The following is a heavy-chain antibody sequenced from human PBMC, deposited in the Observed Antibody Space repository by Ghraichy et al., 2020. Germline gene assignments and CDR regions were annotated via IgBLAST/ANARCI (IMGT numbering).Heavy chain of an antibody. D-gene: IGHD4-17*01. Sequence: SQTLSLTCTVSGGSINNYYWSWIRKAAGKGLEWIGRIYASGATNYNHSLESQFTMSVDTSKNQFSLKLRSVTAADTAVYYCERLRHGDNYYYGLDVWGLGTTVTFSS. CDR2: IYASGAT. J-gene: IGHJ6*02. CDR3: ERLRHGDNYYYGLDV. CDR1: GGSINNYY. V-gene: IGHV4-4*07.